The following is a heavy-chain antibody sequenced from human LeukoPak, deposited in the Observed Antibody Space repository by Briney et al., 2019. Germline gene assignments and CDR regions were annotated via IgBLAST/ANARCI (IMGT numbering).Heavy chain of an antibody. D-gene: IGHD3-16*01. V-gene: IGHV3-48*02. CDR3: AYTNNLYH. J-gene: IGHJ5*02. CDR2: ISSSGSTI. Sequence: GGSLRLSCAASGFTFSSYSMNWVRQAPGKGLDWISYISSSGSTIYYADSVKGRFTISRDDAKNSLYLQMNSLRDEDTAVYYCAYTNNLYHWGQGTLVVVSS. CDR1: GFTFSSYS.